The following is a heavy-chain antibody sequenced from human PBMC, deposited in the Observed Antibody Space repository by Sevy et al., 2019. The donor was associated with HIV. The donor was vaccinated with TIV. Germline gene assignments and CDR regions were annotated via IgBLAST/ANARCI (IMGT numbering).Heavy chain of an antibody. CDR2: ISSSSSYI. J-gene: IGHJ4*02. CDR1: GFTFSSYS. Sequence: GGSLRLSCAASGFTFSSYSMNWVHQAPGKGLEWVSSISSSSSYIYYADSVKGRFTISRDNAKNSLYLQMNSLRAEDTAVYYCARARAVRGVIITPFDYWGQGTLVTVSS. D-gene: IGHD3-10*01. V-gene: IGHV3-21*01. CDR3: ARARAVRGVIITPFDY.